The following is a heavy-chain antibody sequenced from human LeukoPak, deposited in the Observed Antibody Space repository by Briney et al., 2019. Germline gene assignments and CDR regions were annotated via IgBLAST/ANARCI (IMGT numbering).Heavy chain of an antibody. D-gene: IGHD7-27*01. V-gene: IGHV3-53*05. CDR3: VKETGDLGQGGFEI. CDR1: GFTVSSNY. Sequence: GGSLRLSCAASGFTVSSNYMSWVRQAPGKGLGWVSVIYSGGSTYYADSVKGRFTISTDNSKNTLFLEMNSLRPEDTAVYYCVKETGDLGQGGFEIWGQGTTVTVS. CDR2: IYSGGST. J-gene: IGHJ3*02.